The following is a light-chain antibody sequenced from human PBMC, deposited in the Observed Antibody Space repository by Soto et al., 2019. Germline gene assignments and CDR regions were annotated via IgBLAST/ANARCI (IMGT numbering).Light chain of an antibody. CDR1: QTVDSTY. V-gene: IGKV3-20*01. Sequence: EVVLTQSPGTLSLSPGERATLSCRASQTVDSTYLAWYQQKPGQAPRLLIYRASSRADGVPDRFSGSGSWTDFTLTISKLDPEDFAVYYCQQYDTSPPLYTFGQGTKLEIK. J-gene: IGKJ2*01. CDR3: QQYDTSPPLYT. CDR2: RAS.